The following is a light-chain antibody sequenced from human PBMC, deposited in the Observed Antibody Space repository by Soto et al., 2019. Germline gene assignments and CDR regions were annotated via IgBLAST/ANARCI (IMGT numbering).Light chain of an antibody. Sequence: QSALTQPASVSGSPGQSITISCTXTXXXIGDYTHVSWYQQHPGKAPKLIIYEVSDRPSGVSNRFSGSKSGNTASLTISGLQTEDEADYYCCSYTSISTAAVFGGGTKLTVL. J-gene: IGLJ2*01. CDR2: EVS. V-gene: IGLV2-14*01. CDR3: CSYTSISTAAV. CDR1: XXXIGDYTH.